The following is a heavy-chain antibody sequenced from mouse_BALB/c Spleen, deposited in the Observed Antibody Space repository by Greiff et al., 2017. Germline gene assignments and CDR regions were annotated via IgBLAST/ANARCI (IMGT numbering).Heavy chain of an antibody. CDR1: GFTFSSFG. J-gene: IGHJ2*01. Sequence: DVKLVESGGGLVQPGGSRKLSCAASGFTFSSFGMHWVRQAPEKGLVWVAYISSGSSTIYYADTVKGRFTISRDNPKNTLFLQMTSLRSEDTAMYYCARSRGGFDYWGQGTTLTVSS. CDR3: ARSRGGFDY. V-gene: IGHV5-17*02. CDR2: ISSGSSTI.